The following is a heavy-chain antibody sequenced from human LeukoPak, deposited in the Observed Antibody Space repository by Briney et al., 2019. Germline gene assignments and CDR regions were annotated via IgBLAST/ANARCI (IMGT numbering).Heavy chain of an antibody. Sequence: GGSLRLSCAASGFTVRSNYMSWVRQAPGKGLEWVSVIYSGGSTYYADSVKGRFTISRDNSKNTLYLQMNSLRAEDTAVYYCAREKGYGDYFDYWGQGTLVTVSS. V-gene: IGHV3-66*01. CDR2: IYSGGST. J-gene: IGHJ4*02. CDR3: AREKGYGDYFDY. D-gene: IGHD4-17*01. CDR1: GFTVRSNY.